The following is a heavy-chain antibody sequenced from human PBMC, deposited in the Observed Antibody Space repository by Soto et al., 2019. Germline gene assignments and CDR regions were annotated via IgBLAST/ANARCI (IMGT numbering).Heavy chain of an antibody. CDR3: AKDNLKWRWYSSGWCLDY. D-gene: IGHD6-19*01. V-gene: IGHV3-23*01. J-gene: IGHJ4*02. CDR1: GFTFSSYA. CDR2: ISGSGGST. Sequence: ESGGGLVQPGGSLRLSCAASGFTFSSYAMSWIRQAPGKGLEWVSAISGSGGSTYYADSVKGRFTISRDNSKNTLYLQMNSLRAEDTAVYYCAKDNLKWRWYSSGWCLDYWGQGTLVTVSS.